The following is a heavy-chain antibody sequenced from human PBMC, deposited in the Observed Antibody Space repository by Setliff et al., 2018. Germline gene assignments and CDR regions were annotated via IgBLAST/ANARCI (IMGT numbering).Heavy chain of an antibody. CDR3: ARDSFFGDDYYDRSASSHAFDT. Sequence: GASVKVSCEASGGTFSSYDISWVRQAPGQGLEWMGRIIPIFGTANYAQKFQGRVTITADKSTSTAYMELSRLRSEDTAVYYCARDSFFGDDYYDRSASSHAFDTWGQGTVVT. J-gene: IGHJ3*02. CDR2: IIPIFGTA. CDR1: GGTFSSYD. V-gene: IGHV1-69*06. D-gene: IGHD3-22*01.